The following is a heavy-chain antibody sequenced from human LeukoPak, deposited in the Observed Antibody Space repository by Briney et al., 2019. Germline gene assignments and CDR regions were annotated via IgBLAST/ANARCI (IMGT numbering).Heavy chain of an antibody. CDR2: ISGSGGST. V-gene: IGHV3-23*01. Sequence: PSETLSLTCTVSGGSISSSSYYWGWIRQAPGKGLEWVSAISGSGGSTYYADSVKGRFTISRDNSKNTLYLQMNSLRAEDTAVYYCAKDLYGDLNWFDPWGQGTLVTVSS. CDR3: AKDLYGDLNWFDP. J-gene: IGHJ5*02. D-gene: IGHD4-17*01. CDR1: GGSISSSSYY.